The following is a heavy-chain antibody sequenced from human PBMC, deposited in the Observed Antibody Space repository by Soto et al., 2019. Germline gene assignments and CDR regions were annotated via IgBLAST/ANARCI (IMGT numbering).Heavy chain of an antibody. CDR1: GGSISSSSYY. CDR2: IYYSGST. V-gene: IGHV4-39*07. J-gene: IGHJ4*02. CDR3: ASTAHSSGWYSGGFDY. Sequence: ETLSLTCTVSGGSISSSSYYWGWIRQPPGKGLEWIGSIYYSGSTYYNPSLKSRVTISVDKSKNQFSLKLSSVTAADTAVYYCASTAHSSGWYSGGFDYWGQGTLVTVSS. D-gene: IGHD6-19*01.